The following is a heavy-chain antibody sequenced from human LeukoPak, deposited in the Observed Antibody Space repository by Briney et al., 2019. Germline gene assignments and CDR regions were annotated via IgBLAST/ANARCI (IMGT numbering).Heavy chain of an antibody. V-gene: IGHV3-74*01. Sequence: PGGSLRLSCAASGFTFSSYWMHWVRQAPGKGRVWVSRINSDGSSTSYADSVKGRFTISRDNAKNTLYLQMNSLRAEDTAVYYCARSHYLSYWGQGTLVTVSS. CDR2: INSDGSST. CDR1: GFTFSSYW. J-gene: IGHJ4*02. D-gene: IGHD3-10*01. CDR3: ARSHYLSY.